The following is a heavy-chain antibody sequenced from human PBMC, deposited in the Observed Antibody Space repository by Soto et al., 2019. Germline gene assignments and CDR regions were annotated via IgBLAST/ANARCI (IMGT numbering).Heavy chain of an antibody. V-gene: IGHV3-21*01. Sequence: EVQLVESGGGLVKPGGSLRLSCAASGFTLSDYSINWVRQAPGKGLEWVSSINSGCSYLYYADSMKGRFTVSRDNDKNSVYLQMNSLRAEDTAVYYCARAPWNYDSSGYFAGMDVWGQGTTVTVSS. CDR3: ARAPWNYDSSGYFAGMDV. CDR1: GFTLSDYS. D-gene: IGHD3-22*01. J-gene: IGHJ6*02. CDR2: INSGCSYL.